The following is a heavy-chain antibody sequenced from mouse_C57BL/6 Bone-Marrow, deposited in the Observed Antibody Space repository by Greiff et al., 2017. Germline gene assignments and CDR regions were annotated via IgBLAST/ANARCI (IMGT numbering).Heavy chain of an antibody. J-gene: IGHJ2*01. V-gene: IGHV1-54*01. CDR2: INPGSGGP. CDR1: GYAFTNYL. CDR3: ARMVRCY. Sequence: VHVKQSGAELVRPGTSVKVSCTASGYAFTNYLIEWVQQRPGQGLEWIGVINPGSGGPNYNEKFKGKATLTADTSSSTAYMQLSSQSSEDSAVYFCARMVRCYWGQGTTLTVSS. D-gene: IGHD2-2*01.